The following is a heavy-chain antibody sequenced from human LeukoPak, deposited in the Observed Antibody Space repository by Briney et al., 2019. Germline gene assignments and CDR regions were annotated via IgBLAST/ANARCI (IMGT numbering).Heavy chain of an antibody. CDR1: GFIFSDYY. J-gene: IGHJ6*02. D-gene: IGHD4-17*01. Sequence: GGSLRLSCAASGFIFSDYYMSWIRQAPGKGLEWVSYISSSGSTIYYADSVKGRFTISRDNAKNSLYLQMNSLRAEDTAVYYCARVGGWLARDYADVWGQGTTVTVSS. CDR3: ARVGGWLARDYADV. CDR2: ISSSGSTI. V-gene: IGHV3-11*01.